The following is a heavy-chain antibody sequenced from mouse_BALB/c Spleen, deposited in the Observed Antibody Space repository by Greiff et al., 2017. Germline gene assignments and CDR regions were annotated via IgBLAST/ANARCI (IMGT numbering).Heavy chain of an antibody. CDR1: GYTFTDYE. D-gene: IGHD2-4*01. V-gene: IGHV1-15*01. CDR2: IDPETGGT. Sequence: VQLQQSGAELVRPGASVTLSCKASGYTFTDYEMHWVKQTPVHGLEWIGAIDPETGGTAYNQKFKGKATLTADKSSSTAYMELRSLTSEDSAVYYCNYDYGFAYWGQGTLVTVSA. J-gene: IGHJ3*01. CDR3: NYDYGFAY.